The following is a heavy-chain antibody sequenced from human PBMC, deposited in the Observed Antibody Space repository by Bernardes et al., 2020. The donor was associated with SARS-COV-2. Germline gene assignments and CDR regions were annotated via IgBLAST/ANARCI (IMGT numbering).Heavy chain of an antibody. Sequence: GGSLRLSCAASGFTVSTNYMSWVRQAPGKGLEWVSIIYSDGSTYYADSVKGRFTISRDNSKNTVHLQMNSLRVEDTAVYYCARGWRLYNWNPGHWYFDLWGRGTLVSVSS. V-gene: IGHV3-66*02. J-gene: IGHJ2*01. CDR1: GFTVSTNY. CDR3: ARGWRLYNWNPGHWYFDL. CDR2: IYSDGST. D-gene: IGHD1-20*01.